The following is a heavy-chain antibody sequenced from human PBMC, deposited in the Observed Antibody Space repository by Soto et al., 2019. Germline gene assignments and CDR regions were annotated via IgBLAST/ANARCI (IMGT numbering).Heavy chain of an antibody. J-gene: IGHJ2*01. Sequence: TLSLTCAVCGGSFSPYFWSWIRQPPGKGLEWIGEINHSGSTNYNPSLTRRATLSVDTSKNQVSLKLTSVTAADTAVYYCARLASGWQYYYFDFWGRGTPVTVSS. D-gene: IGHD6-19*01. CDR3: ARLASGWQYYYFDF. V-gene: IGHV4-34*01. CDR2: INHSGST. CDR1: GGSFSPYF.